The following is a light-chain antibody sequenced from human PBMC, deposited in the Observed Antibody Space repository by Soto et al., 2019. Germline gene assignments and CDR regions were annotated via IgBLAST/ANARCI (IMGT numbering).Light chain of an antibody. Sequence: QSVLTQPPSASGTPGQRVTISCPGSSSNIGSNTVNWYQQLPGSAPKLLMYSTNQRPSGVPDRFSGSKSGTSASLAISGLQSEDEADYYCAAWDGSLNVVLFGGGTKVTVL. CDR1: SSNIGSNT. CDR3: AAWDGSLNVVL. J-gene: IGLJ2*01. CDR2: STN. V-gene: IGLV1-44*01.